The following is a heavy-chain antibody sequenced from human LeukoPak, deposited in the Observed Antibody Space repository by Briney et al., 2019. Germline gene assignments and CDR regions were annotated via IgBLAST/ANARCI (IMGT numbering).Heavy chain of an antibody. Sequence: GGSLRLSCAASGFTFSSYSMSWVRQAPGKGLEWVSAFSGTGGNTYYADSVKGRFTISRDNSKNTLYLQMNSLRAEDTAVYYCAKGARITMIVVVNTGGYDYWGQGTLVTVSS. CDR2: FSGTGGNT. CDR1: GFTFSSYS. V-gene: IGHV3-23*01. D-gene: IGHD3-22*01. CDR3: AKGARITMIVVVNTGGYDY. J-gene: IGHJ4*02.